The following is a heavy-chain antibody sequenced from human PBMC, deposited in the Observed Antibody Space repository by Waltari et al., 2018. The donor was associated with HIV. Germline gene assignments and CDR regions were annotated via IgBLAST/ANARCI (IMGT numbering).Heavy chain of an antibody. CDR1: GGSISSSSYS. J-gene: IGHJ4*02. CDR2: IYYYSGNT. CDR3: TRSRYYYDRSGPLFGY. D-gene: IGHD3-22*01. V-gene: IGHV4-39*01. Sequence: QLQLQESGPGLVKPSETLSLTCTVSGGSISSSSYSWGWIRQPPGKGLEWIGNIYYYSGNTYYNPSLKTRITISVDTSKNQFSLKLSSVTAADTAVYYCTRSRYYYDRSGPLFGYWGQGTLVTVSS.